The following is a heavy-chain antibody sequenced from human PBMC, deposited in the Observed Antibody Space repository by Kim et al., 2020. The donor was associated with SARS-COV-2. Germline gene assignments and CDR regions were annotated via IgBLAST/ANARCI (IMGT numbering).Heavy chain of an antibody. J-gene: IGHJ6*02. V-gene: IGHV3-9*01. Sequence: GGSLRLSCAASGFTFDDYAMHWVRQAPGKGLEWVSGISWNSGSIGYADSVKGRFTISRDNAKNSLYLQMNSLRAEDTALYYCAKDMTRSYGMDVWGQGTTVTVSS. CDR3: AKDMTRSYGMDV. CDR1: GFTFDDYA. D-gene: IGHD3-9*01. CDR2: ISWNSGSI.